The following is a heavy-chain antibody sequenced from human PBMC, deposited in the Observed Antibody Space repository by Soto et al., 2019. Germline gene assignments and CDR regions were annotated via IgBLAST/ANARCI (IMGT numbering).Heavy chain of an antibody. V-gene: IGHV1-24*01. CDR3: AITMIVRDAFDI. Sequence: ASVKVSCKVSGYTLTELSMHWVRQVPGKRLEWMGGFDPEDGETIYAQKFQGRVTMTEDTSTDTAYMELSSLRSEDTAVYYCAITMIVRDAFDIWGQGTMVTVSS. J-gene: IGHJ3*02. CDR2: FDPEDGET. D-gene: IGHD3-22*01. CDR1: GYTLTELS.